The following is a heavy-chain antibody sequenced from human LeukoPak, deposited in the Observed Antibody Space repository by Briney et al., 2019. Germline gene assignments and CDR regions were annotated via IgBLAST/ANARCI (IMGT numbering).Heavy chain of an antibody. D-gene: IGHD6-19*01. CDR2: ISSSSYI. CDR1: GFTFSSYS. J-gene: IGHJ4*01. V-gene: IGHV3-21*01. Sequence: NPGGSLRLSCAASGFTFSSYSMNWVRQAPGKGLEWVSSISSSSYIYYADSVKGRFTISRDNAKNSLYLQMNSLRAEDTAVYYCAKDPSAWFYFDYWGHGTLVTVSS. CDR3: AKDPSAWFYFDY.